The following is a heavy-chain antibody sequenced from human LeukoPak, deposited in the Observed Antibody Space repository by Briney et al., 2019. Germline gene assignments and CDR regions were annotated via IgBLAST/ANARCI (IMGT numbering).Heavy chain of an antibody. D-gene: IGHD2-8*02. Sequence: GASVKVSCTASGFTFTGHGFNWVRQAPGQGLEWMAWISAYNGNTNYAQKVQGRVTVTTDTSTRTAYMELRGLTSDDTAVYYCARGCDVYTERHFDYWGQGTPVTVSS. CDR2: ISAYNGNT. V-gene: IGHV1-18*01. CDR1: GFTFTGHG. J-gene: IGHJ4*02. CDR3: ARGCDVYTERHFDY.